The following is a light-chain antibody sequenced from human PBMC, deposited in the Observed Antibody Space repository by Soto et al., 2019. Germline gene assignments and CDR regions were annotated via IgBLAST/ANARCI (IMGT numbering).Light chain of an antibody. Sequence: DIQMTQSPSALSPYVGDRLNLVCRASQSISYYLNWYQQKPGKPHKLLIYDASNLQTGVPSRFSGSGSGTDCTFTSSSLQPEDIATYFCHQYDKYPQTCGPGTKVDIK. V-gene: IGKV1-33*01. CDR2: DAS. CDR3: HQYDKYPQT. CDR1: QSISYY. J-gene: IGKJ3*01.